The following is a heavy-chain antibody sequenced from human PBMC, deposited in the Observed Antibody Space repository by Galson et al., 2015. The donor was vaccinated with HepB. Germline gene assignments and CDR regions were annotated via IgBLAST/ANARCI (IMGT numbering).Heavy chain of an antibody. D-gene: IGHD6-19*01. J-gene: IGHJ4*02. CDR1: GFTFSDYA. V-gene: IGHV3-23*01. CDR3: ARGRGSGWRYYFDF. CDR2: ISGSLGKT. Sequence: SLRLSCAASGFTFSDYAMNWVRQAPGKGLEWVSTISGSLGKTYLSDSVKGRFSISRDNSRDTLHLQMNSLTAHDTAVYYCARGRGSGWRYYFDFWGQGTLVTVSS.